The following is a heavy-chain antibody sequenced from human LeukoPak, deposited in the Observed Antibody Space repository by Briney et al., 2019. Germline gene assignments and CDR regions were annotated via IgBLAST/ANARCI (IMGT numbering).Heavy chain of an antibody. CDR3: ARDFIATRLLDY. CDR2: IKQDGSET. J-gene: IGHJ4*02. D-gene: IGHD6-6*01. CDR1: GFTFRTYW. V-gene: IGHV3-7*01. Sequence: GGSLRLSCAASGFTFRTYWMSWVRQAPGKGLEWVANIKQDGSETYYVDSVKGRFTISRDNAKNSLYLQMNSLRVEDTAVYYCARDFIATRLLDYWGQGTLVTVSS.